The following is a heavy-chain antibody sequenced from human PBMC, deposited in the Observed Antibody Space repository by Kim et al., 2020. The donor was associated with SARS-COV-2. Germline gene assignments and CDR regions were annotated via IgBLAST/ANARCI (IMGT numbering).Heavy chain of an antibody. Sequence: GGSLRLSCAVSGIPFSNAWFNWVRQAPGKGLEWVGRIKSKSDGGTADLVAPVKGRFAISRDDSKNTLYLLMNSLRTDDSAVYYCTTVSMRWGQGTLVTVS. J-gene: IGHJ4*02. CDR3: TTVSMR. D-gene: IGHD2-2*01. V-gene: IGHV3-15*01. CDR2: IKSKSDGGTA. CDR1: GIPFSNAW.